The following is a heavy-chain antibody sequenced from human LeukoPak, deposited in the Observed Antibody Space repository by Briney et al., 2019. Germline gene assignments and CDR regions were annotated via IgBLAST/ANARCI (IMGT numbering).Heavy chain of an antibody. CDR2: IYYTGGT. CDR3: ARSDYYDSSGSPDY. J-gene: IGHJ4*02. Sequence: SETLSLTCTVSGGSITNYYWAWIRQPPGKGLEWIGNIYYTGGTKYNPSLRSRVTISVDPSKNQFSLKLSSVTAADTAMYYCARSDYYDSSGSPDYWGQGTLVTVSS. D-gene: IGHD3-22*01. V-gene: IGHV4-59*08. CDR1: GGSITNYY.